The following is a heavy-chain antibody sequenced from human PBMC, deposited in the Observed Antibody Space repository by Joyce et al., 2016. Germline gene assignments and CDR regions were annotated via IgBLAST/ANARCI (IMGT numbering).Heavy chain of an antibody. D-gene: IGHD3-9*01. CDR2: IKIKTEGGAT. J-gene: IGHJ6*03. V-gene: IGHV3-15*01. Sequence: EVQLVESGGGLVKPGGSLRLSCAVSGFTFRNAWMGWVRQGPGKGLEWVGRIKIKTEGGATDDAAPVQGRFIISRDDSRDTLYLQMNSLKTEDTAVYYCTTDLDFDIMTGYYYYYYMSVWGKGTSVTVSS. CDR1: GFTFRNAW. CDR3: TTDLDFDIMTGYYYYYYMSV.